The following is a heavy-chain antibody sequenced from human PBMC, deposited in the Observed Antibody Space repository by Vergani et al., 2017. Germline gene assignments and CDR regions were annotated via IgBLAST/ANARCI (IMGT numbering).Heavy chain of an antibody. Sequence: QVQLVESGGGVVQPGRSLRLSCAASGFTFSSYGMHWVRQAPGKGLEWVAVISYDGSNKYYADSVKGRFTISRDNSKNTLYLQMNSLRAEDTAVYYCATKPLEYSSSPGDYWGQGTLVTVSS. D-gene: IGHD6-6*01. CDR3: ATKPLEYSSSPGDY. CDR1: GFTFSSYG. J-gene: IGHJ4*02. V-gene: IGHV3-30*03. CDR2: ISYDGSNK.